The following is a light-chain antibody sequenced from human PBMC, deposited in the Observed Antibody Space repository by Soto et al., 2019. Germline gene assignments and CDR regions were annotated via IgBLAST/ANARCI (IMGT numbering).Light chain of an antibody. J-gene: IGLJ3*02. V-gene: IGLV8-61*01. CDR2: STN. CDR3: ALYMGSGISV. CDR1: SGSVSTDYY. Sequence: QTVVTQEPSFSVSPGGTVTLTCGLRSGSVSTDYYPSWYQQTPGQSPRTFIYSTNTRSPGVPDRFSGSILGNKAALTITGAQADDECDYYCALYMGSGISVFGGGTKLTVL.